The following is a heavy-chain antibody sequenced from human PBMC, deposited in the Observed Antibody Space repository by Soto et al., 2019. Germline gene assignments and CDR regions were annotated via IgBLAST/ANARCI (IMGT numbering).Heavy chain of an antibody. CDR1: GFTFSTYA. Sequence: GGSLRLSCAVSGFTFSTYAMSWVRQAPGKGLEWVSTAGGSDGKTYSADSVKGRFTISRDNSKNTLYLQMDSLRGEDTAVYYCAKIATYDQPHYYFDYWGQGTLVTVSS. J-gene: IGHJ4*02. CDR2: AGGSDGKT. D-gene: IGHD3-16*01. V-gene: IGHV3-23*01. CDR3: AKIATYDQPHYYFDY.